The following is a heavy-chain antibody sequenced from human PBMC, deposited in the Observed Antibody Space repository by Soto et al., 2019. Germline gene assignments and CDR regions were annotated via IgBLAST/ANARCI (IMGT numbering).Heavy chain of an antibody. CDR1: GFTFSSYG. J-gene: IGHJ6*02. CDR2: ISYDGSNK. D-gene: IGHD5-12*01. CDR3: ATGIDNSGYDDPGHYYYYGMDV. V-gene: IGHV3-30*03. Sequence: GGSLRLSCAASGFTFSSYGMHWVRQAPGKGLEWVAVISYDGSNKYYADSVKGRFTISRDNSKNTLYLQMNSLRAEDTAVYYCATGIDNSGYDDPGHYYYYGMDVWGQGTTVTVSS.